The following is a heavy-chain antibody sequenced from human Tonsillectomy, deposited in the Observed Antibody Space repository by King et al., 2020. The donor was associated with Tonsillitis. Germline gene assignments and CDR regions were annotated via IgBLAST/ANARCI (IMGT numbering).Heavy chain of an antibody. V-gene: IGHV3-53*01. D-gene: IGHD3-10*01. CDR2: TYGGGGK. Sequence: VQLVESGGGLVQPGGSLRLSCEASGFTVSTNYMSGVRKAPGKGLEWVSITYGGGGKYYAASVKGRFTIPRDNSKNTLYLQMTSLRADDTAVYYCARDEMIRGAAYYYYGMDVWGQGTTVTVSS. CDR3: ARDEMIRGAAYYYYGMDV. CDR1: GFTVSTNY. J-gene: IGHJ6*02.